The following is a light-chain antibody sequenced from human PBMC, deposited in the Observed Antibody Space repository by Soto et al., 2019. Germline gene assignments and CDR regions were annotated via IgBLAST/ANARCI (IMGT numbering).Light chain of an antibody. V-gene: IGLV2-14*03. J-gene: IGLJ2*01. CDR2: DVS. CDR3: CSYTSSSSVV. Sequence: QSALTQPASVSCSPGQSITISCTGTSSDVGGYNYVSWYQQHPGKAPRLVLYDVSDRPSGVSDRFSGSKSGNTASLTISGLQAEEEADYCCCSYTSSSSVVFGGGTKLTVL. CDR1: SSDVGGYNY.